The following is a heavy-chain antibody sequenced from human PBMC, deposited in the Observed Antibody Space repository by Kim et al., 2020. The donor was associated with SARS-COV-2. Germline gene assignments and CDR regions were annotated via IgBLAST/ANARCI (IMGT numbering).Heavy chain of an antibody. Sequence: GGSLRLSCAASGFTFSSYSMNWVRQAPGKGLEWVSYISSSSSTKYYADSVKGRFTISRDNSKNSLYLQMNSLRDEDTAVYYCARELQWLGTFVGMDVWGQGTTVTVSS. V-gene: IGHV3-48*02. CDR1: GFTFSSYS. CDR2: ISSSSSTK. D-gene: IGHD6-19*01. CDR3: ARELQWLGTFVGMDV. J-gene: IGHJ6*02.